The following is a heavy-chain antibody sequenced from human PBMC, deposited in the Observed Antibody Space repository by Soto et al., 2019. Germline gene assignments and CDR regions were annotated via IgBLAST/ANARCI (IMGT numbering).Heavy chain of an antibody. CDR2: IRSKAYGGTT. Sequence: SLRLSCTASRFTFGDYAMSWVRQAPGKGLEWVGSIRSKAYGGTTEYAASVKGRFTISRDDSKSIAYLQMNSLKTEDTAVYYCTRDRTTVNPPFDYWGQGTLVTVSS. CDR3: TRDRTTVNPPFDY. CDR1: RFTFGDYA. V-gene: IGHV3-49*04. J-gene: IGHJ4*02. D-gene: IGHD4-4*01.